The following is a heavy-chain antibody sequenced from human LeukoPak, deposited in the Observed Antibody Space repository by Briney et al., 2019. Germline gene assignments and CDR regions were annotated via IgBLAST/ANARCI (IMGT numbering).Heavy chain of an antibody. CDR3: APGGIVGATTIDY. Sequence: PGGSLRLSCAASGFTFSSYGMHWVRQAPGKGLEWVAFIRYDGSNKYYADSVKGRFTISRDNSKNTLYLQMNSLRAEDTAVYYCAPGGIVGATTIDYWGQGTLVTVSS. CDR1: GFTFSSYG. CDR2: IRYDGSNK. V-gene: IGHV3-30*02. J-gene: IGHJ4*02. D-gene: IGHD1-26*01.